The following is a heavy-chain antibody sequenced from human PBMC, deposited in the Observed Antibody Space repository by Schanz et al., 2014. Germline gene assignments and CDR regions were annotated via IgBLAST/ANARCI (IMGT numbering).Heavy chain of an antibody. D-gene: IGHD3-9*01. CDR1: GYTFTSYG. CDR3: ARDAAYFYDILTEEDY. CDR2: ISVYTGNT. Sequence: QVQLVQSGAEVKKPGASVKVSCKASGYTFTSYGISWVRQAPGQGLEWVGWISVYTGNTKYGQKVQGRVTMTAGTSTNTAYMELRSLRSDDTAVYYCARDAAYFYDILTEEDYWGQGTLVTVSS. V-gene: IGHV1-18*01. J-gene: IGHJ4*02.